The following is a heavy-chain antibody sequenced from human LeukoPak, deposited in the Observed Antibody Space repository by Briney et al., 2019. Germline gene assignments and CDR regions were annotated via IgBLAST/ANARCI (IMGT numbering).Heavy chain of an antibody. V-gene: IGHV5-51*01. J-gene: IGHJ4*02. CDR3: ASGIAAAGRSGPLDY. D-gene: IGHD6-13*01. CDR1: GYSFTSYW. CDR2: IYPGDSDT. Sequence: GESLKISCKGSGYSFTSYWIGWVRQMPGKGLEWMGIIYPGDSDTRYSPSFQCQVTISADKSISTTYLQWSSLKASDTAMYYCASGIAAAGRSGPLDYWGQGTLVTVSS.